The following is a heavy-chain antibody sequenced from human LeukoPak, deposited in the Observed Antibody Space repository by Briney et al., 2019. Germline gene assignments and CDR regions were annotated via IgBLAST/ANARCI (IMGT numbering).Heavy chain of an antibody. Sequence: GGSLRLPCAASGFTFSSYAMSWVRQAPGKGLEWVSAISGSGGSTYYADSVKGRFTISRDNAKNSLYLQMNSLRAEDTAVYYCARDREWFPFDYWGQGTLVTVSS. CDR3: ARDREWFPFDY. D-gene: IGHD3-3*01. V-gene: IGHV3-23*01. CDR1: GFTFSSYA. CDR2: ISGSGGST. J-gene: IGHJ4*02.